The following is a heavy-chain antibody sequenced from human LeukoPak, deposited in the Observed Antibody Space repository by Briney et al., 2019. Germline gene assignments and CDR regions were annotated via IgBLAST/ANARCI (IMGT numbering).Heavy chain of an antibody. CDR1: GFTVSSNY. Sequence: GGSLRLSCAASGFTVSSNYMSWVRQAPGKGLEWVSVIYSGGSTYYADSVKGRFTISRDNSKNTLYLQMNSLRAEDTAVYYCAKGSHTYRGDAFDIWGQGTMVTVS. D-gene: IGHD5-12*01. J-gene: IGHJ3*02. CDR3: AKGSHTYRGDAFDI. CDR2: IYSGGST. V-gene: IGHV3-66*01.